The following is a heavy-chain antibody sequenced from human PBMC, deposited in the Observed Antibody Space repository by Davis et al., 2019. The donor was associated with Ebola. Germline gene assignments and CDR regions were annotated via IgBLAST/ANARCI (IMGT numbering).Heavy chain of an antibody. CDR2: ISSSSSYT. J-gene: IGHJ4*02. CDR1: GFTFSDYY. Sequence: PGGSLRLSCAASGFTFSDYYMSWIRQAPGKGLEWVSYISSSSSYTNYADSVKGRFTISRDNAKNSLYLQMNSLRAEATAVYYCARAPRYCSSTSCYTGDYWGQGTLVTVSS. D-gene: IGHD2-2*02. CDR3: ARAPRYCSSTSCYTGDY. V-gene: IGHV3-11*06.